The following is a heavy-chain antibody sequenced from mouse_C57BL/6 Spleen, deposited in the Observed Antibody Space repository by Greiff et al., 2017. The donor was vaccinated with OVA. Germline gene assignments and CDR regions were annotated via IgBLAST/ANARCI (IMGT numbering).Heavy chain of an antibody. J-gene: IGHJ1*03. Sequence: DVKLVESGGGLVKPGGSLKLSCAASGFTFSSYAMSWVRQTPEKRLEWVATISDGGSYTYYPDNVKGRFTISRDNAKNNLYLQMSHLKSEDTAMDYCARAATVDWYFDIWGTGTTVTVSS. D-gene: IGHD1-1*01. V-gene: IGHV5-4*03. CDR1: GFTFSSYA. CDR2: ISDGGSYT. CDR3: ARAATVDWYFDI.